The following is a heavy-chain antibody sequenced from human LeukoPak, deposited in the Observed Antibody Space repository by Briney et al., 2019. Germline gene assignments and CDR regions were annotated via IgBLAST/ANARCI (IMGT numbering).Heavy chain of an antibody. J-gene: IGHJ4*02. CDR1: GFTFDDYA. CDR3: AKDATYCSGGSCHGYYFDY. CDR2: ISWNSGSI. D-gene: IGHD2-15*01. V-gene: IGHV3-9*01. Sequence: GGSLRLSCAASGFTFDDYAMHWVRQAPGKGLEWVSGISWNSGSIGYADSVKGRFTISRDNAKNSLYLQMNSLRAEDTALYYCAKDATYCSGGSCHGYYFDYWGQGTLVTVSS.